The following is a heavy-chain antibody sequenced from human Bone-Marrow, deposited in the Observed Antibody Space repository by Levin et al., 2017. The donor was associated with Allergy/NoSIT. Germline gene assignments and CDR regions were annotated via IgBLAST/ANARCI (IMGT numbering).Heavy chain of an antibody. D-gene: IGHD4-17*01. CDR2: LDGSSGKT. CDR3: AKAGTTVMLDYSYLDV. Sequence: GGSLRLSCTISGFIFADYAMNWVRQAPGRGLEWVSSLDGSSGKTHYADAVKGRFTISREYSKNTLFLQMNSPRVEDTARYYCAKAGTTVMLDYSYLDVWGEGTAVTVSS. V-gene: IGHV3-23*01. CDR1: GFIFADYA. J-gene: IGHJ6*03.